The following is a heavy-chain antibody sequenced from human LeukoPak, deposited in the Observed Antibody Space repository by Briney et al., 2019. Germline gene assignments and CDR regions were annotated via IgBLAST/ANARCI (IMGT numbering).Heavy chain of an antibody. V-gene: IGHV3-9*01. Sequence: GGSLRLSGAASGFTFGIYAMTWVRQAPGEGLQWVSGISWNSGSIGYADSVKGRFTISRENAKNSLYLQMNSLRAEDTALYYCAKGPPSGYYRLDTGLTTGFYDYWGQGTLVTVSS. CDR2: ISWNSGSI. D-gene: IGHD3-22*01. CDR3: AKGPPSGYYRLDTGLTTGFYDY. J-gene: IGHJ4*02. CDR1: GFTFGIYA.